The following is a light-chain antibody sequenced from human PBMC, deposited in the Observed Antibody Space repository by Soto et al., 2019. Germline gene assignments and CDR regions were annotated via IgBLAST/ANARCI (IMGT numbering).Light chain of an antibody. J-gene: IGKJ5*01. CDR2: GAT. V-gene: IGKV3-15*01. Sequence: EIVMTQSPATLSVSPGDRATLSCRASQSVDNDLAWYQQKPGQPPRLLIHGATTRATGIPARFSGSGSGTDFTLTISSLEPEDFALYYCQQRNSWPPITFGQGTRLEIK. CDR1: QSVDND. CDR3: QQRNSWPPIT.